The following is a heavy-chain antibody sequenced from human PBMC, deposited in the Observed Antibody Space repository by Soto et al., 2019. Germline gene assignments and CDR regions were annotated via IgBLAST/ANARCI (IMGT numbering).Heavy chain of an antibody. CDR1: GFTFSNAW. Sequence: GGSLRLSCAASGFTFSNAWMSWVRQAPGKGLEWVGRIKSKTDGGTTDYAAPVKGRFTISRDDSKNTLYLQMNSLKTEDTAVYYCTTSVVVVAATSRGVDAFDIWGQGTMVTVS. CDR2: IKSKTDGGTT. J-gene: IGHJ3*02. CDR3: TTSVVVVAATSRGVDAFDI. V-gene: IGHV3-15*01. D-gene: IGHD2-15*01.